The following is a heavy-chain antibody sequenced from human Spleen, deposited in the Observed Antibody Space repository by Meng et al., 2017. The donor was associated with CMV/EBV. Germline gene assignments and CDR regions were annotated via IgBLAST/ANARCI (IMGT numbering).Heavy chain of an antibody. Sequence: GGSLRLSCAASGFSFRDYAMSWVRLTPGKGLEWVSGITSSGRYTYDADSVKGRFTISRDNAKNTLYLQMNSLRAEDTAVYYCARETPYYYDSPDAFDIWGQGTMVTVSS. CDR1: GFSFRDYA. J-gene: IGHJ3*02. CDR2: ITSSGRYT. CDR3: ARETPYYYDSPDAFDI. D-gene: IGHD3-22*01. V-gene: IGHV3-23*01.